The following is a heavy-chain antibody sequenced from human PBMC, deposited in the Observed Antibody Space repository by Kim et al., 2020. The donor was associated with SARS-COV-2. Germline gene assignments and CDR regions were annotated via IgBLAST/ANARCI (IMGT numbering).Heavy chain of an antibody. V-gene: IGHV3-30*04. D-gene: IGHD3-9*01. J-gene: IGHJ6*02. Sequence: GGSLRLSCAASGFTFSSYAMHWVRQAPGKGLEWVAVISYDGSNKYYADSVKGRFTISRDNSKNTLYLQMNSLRAEDTAVYYCAREARNYDILTGYHSAYYHSGKDDAGQAAPVTVSS. CDR2: ISYDGSNK. CDR3: AREARNYDILTGYHSAYYHSGKDD. CDR1: GFTFSSYA.